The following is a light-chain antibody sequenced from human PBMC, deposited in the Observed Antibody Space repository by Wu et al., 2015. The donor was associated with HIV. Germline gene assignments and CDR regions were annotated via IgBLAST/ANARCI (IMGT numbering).Light chain of an antibody. CDR3: QQYNNWPPT. V-gene: IGKV3-11*01. CDR2: DAS. J-gene: IGKJ3*01. Sequence: EIVLTQSPATLTLSPGERATLSCRASQSVRSTLAWYQHRPGQTPRLLIYDASHRATGIPARFSGSGSGTDFTLTISSLQPEDFAIHFCQQYNNWPPTFGPGTKVDIK. CDR1: QSVRST.